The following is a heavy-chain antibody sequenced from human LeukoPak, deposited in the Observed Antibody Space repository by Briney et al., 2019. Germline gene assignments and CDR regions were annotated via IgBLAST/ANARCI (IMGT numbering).Heavy chain of an antibody. CDR1: GGSISSYY. J-gene: IGHJ4*02. V-gene: IGHV4-59*01. D-gene: IGHD3-22*01. Sequence: KPSEALSLTCTVSGGSISSYYWSWIRQPPGKGLEWIGYIYYSGSTNYNPSLKSRVTISVDTSKNQFSLKLSSVTAADTAVYYCARDVSGGYWDYWGQGTLVTVSS. CDR3: ARDVSGGYWDY. CDR2: IYYSGST.